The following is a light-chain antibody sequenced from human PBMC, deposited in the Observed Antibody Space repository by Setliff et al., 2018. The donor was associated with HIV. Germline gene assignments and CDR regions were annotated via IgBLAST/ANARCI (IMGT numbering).Light chain of an antibody. Sequence: SYELTQPPSVSVSPGQTASIAGSGDKLGDKYACWYQQKPGQSPVLVIYQDNKRPSGIPERFSGSNSGNTATLTISGTQALDEADYYCQAWDSSTAVYVFGTGTKVTVL. V-gene: IGLV3-1*01. CDR1: KLGDKY. CDR2: QDN. J-gene: IGLJ1*01. CDR3: QAWDSSTAVYV.